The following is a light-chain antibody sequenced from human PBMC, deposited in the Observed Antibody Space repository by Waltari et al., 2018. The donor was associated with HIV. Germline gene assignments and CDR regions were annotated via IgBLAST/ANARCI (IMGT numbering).Light chain of an antibody. CDR3: CSYAGSYTYVV. Sequence: QPALTQPRSVSGSPGQSVTISCTGTSSDVGGYHYVSWYQQHPGQAPKLMIYDVSKRPSGVPDRFSGSKSGNTASLTISGLQAEDEADYYCCSYAGSYTYVVFGGGTKLTVL. V-gene: IGLV2-11*01. CDR1: SSDVGGYHY. J-gene: IGLJ2*01. CDR2: DVS.